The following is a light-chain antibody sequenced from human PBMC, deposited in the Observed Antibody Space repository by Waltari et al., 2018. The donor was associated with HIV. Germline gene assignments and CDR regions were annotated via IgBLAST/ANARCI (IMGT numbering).Light chain of an antibody. Sequence: QVVLTQSPSASASLGASVKLTCTLTHRHNTYATACHQQQPEKGPRYLMRLHADGRHTKGDEIPDRFSGSSSGAERYLTISSLQSEDEADYYCQTWGTGIRVFGGGTKLTVL. CDR3: QTWGTGIRV. J-gene: IGLJ3*02. CDR2: LHADGRH. V-gene: IGLV4-69*01. CDR1: HRHNTYA.